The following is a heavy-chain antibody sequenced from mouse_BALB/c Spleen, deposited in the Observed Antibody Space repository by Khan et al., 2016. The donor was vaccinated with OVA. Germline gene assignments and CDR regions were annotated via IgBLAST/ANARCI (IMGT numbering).Heavy chain of an antibody. V-gene: IGHV1-20*02. D-gene: IGHD1-1*01. CDR1: GYSFTGYF. CDR3: ARKNGSDLDY. Sequence: VQLKQSGPELVKPGASVKISCKASGYSFTGYFMNWVMQSHGKSLEWIGRINPHIGETFYNQRFVGKATLTVDESSSTAHMELRSLASEDSAVYFCARKNGSDLDYWGQGTTLTVSS. J-gene: IGHJ2*01. CDR2: INPHIGET.